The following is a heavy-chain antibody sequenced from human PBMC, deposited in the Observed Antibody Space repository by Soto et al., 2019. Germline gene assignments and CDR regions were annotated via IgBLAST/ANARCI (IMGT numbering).Heavy chain of an antibody. V-gene: IGHV4-59*01. CDR2: VYQTGTT. D-gene: IGHD6-19*01. Sequence: SETLSLTCDVSGASITTYYWSWIRQAPGKGLEWIGNVYQTGTTDYNSSLKSRVTISVDTSKNQFSLNMNSVTAADTAVYYCARRLFGSGWTLDSWGQGALITVSS. CDR1: GASITTYY. J-gene: IGHJ4*02. CDR3: ARRLFGSGWTLDS.